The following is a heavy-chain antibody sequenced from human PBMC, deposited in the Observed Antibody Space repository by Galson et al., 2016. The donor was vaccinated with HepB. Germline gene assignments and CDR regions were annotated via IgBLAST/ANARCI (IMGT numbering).Heavy chain of an antibody. CDR3: ARGEGYNLY. J-gene: IGHJ4*02. CDR1: GVSISSYY. D-gene: IGHD5-24*01. V-gene: IGHV4-59*08. CDR2: AFYSGIT. Sequence: TLSLTCTVSGVSISSYYWSWFRQPPEKGLEWIGYAFYSGITNYNPSLKSRVTISIDTSKKQFSLKLSSVTAADTAVYYCARGEGYNLYWGQGTLVTVSS.